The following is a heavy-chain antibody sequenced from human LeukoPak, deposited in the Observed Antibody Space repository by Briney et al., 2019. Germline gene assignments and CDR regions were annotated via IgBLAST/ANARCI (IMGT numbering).Heavy chain of an antibody. CDR1: GFTFSSYG. D-gene: IGHD3-3*01. Sequence: PGGSLRLSCAASGFTFSSYGMHWVRQAPGKGLEWVAVISYDGSNKYYADSVKGRFTISRDNSKNTLYLQMNSLRAEDTAVSYCARDQYDTWSRRGNFDSWGQGTLVIVSS. CDR3: ARDQYDTWSRRGNFDS. J-gene: IGHJ4*02. CDR2: ISYDGSNK. V-gene: IGHV3-30*03.